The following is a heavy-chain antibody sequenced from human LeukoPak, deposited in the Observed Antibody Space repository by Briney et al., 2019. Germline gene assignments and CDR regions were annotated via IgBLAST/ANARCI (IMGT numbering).Heavy chain of an antibody. J-gene: IGHJ4*02. V-gene: IGHV3-30-3*01. CDR3: ARDMRWYGGSYCPDY. D-gene: IGHD1-26*01. CDR2: ISYDGSNK. Sequence: GGSLRLSCAASGFTFSSYAMHWFGKAQGKGLRGLAVISYDGSNKYYADSVKGRFTISRDNSKNTLYLQMNSLRAEDTAVYYCARDMRWYGGSYCPDYWGQGTLVTVSS. CDR1: GFTFSSYA.